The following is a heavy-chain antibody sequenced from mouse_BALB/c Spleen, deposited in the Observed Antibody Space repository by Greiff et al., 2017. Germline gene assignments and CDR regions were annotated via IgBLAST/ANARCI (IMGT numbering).Heavy chain of an antibody. J-gene: IGHJ4*01. Sequence: VQLQQSGAELVRSGASVKLSCTASGFNIKDYYMHWVKQRPEQGLEWIGWIDPENGDTEYAPKFQGKATVTADTSSNTAYLQLSSLTSEDTAVYYCNAWILQPSMDYWGQGTSVTVSS. CDR2: IDPENGDT. V-gene: IGHV14-4*02. CDR1: GFNIKDYY. CDR3: NAWILQPSMDY. D-gene: IGHD2-3*01.